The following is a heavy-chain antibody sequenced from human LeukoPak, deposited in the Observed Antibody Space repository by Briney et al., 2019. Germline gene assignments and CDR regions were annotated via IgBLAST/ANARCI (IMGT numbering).Heavy chain of an antibody. CDR3: ARDRGGTTGYAFDI. CDR1: GFTVSTNC. Sequence: GGSLRLSCAASGFTVSTNCMTWVRQAPGKGLEWVSTIYSGGTTYYADSVMGRFTISRHNSRNTLYLQMNSLRAEDTAVYYCARDRGGTTGYAFDIWGRGTMVTVSS. D-gene: IGHD4-11*01. CDR2: IYSGGTT. J-gene: IGHJ3*02. V-gene: IGHV3-53*04.